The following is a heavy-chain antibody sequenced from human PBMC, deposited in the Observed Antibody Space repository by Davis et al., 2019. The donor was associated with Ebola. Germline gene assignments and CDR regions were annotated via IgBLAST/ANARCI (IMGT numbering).Heavy chain of an antibody. V-gene: IGHV1-18*01. CDR2: INPHNGNT. CDR3: ARAQFPTTSDH. J-gene: IGHJ4*02. CDR1: EYTFTSYA. Sequence: ASVKVSCKASEYTFTSYAMNWVRQAPGQGLEWMGWINPHNGNTNYAQNVQGRVTMTTDTSTSTAYMEVGILRSDDTAVYYCARAQFPTTSDHWGQGTLVTVSS. D-gene: IGHD1-1*01.